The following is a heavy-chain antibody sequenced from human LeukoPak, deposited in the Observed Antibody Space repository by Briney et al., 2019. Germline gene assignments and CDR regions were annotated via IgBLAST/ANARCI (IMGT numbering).Heavy chain of an antibody. J-gene: IGHJ3*02. CDR3: AKDEEGVDAFDI. CDR2: IWYDGSTK. Sequence: GGSLRRSCAASGFTFSSYVMHWVRQAPGKGLEWVAVIWYDGSTKYYADSVKGRFTISRDNSRNTLYLQMNSLRAEDTAVYFCAKDEEGVDAFDIWGQGTMVTVSS. D-gene: IGHD3-10*01. CDR1: GFTFSSYV. V-gene: IGHV3-33*06.